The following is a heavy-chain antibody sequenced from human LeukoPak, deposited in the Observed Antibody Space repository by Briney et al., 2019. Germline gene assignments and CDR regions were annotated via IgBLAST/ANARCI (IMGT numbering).Heavy chain of an antibody. Sequence: PGRSLRLSCAASGFTLSSYGMHWVRQAPGKGLEWVAIIWYDGSNKYYADSVKGRFTISRDNSKNTLYLQMNSLRAEDTAVYYCAKPFHDFWSGLDYWGQGTLVTVSS. J-gene: IGHJ4*02. CDR3: AKPFHDFWSGLDY. CDR2: IWYDGSNK. CDR1: GFTLSSYG. V-gene: IGHV3-33*06. D-gene: IGHD3-3*01.